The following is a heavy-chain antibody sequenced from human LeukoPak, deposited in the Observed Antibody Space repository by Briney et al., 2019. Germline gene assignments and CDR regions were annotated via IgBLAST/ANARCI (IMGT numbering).Heavy chain of an antibody. CDR3: AKWQDSTHWGYFDY. J-gene: IGHJ4*02. Sequence: GGSLRLSCAASGFTFSSYEMNWVRQAPGKGLEWVSAISGSGTTTFSADSVKGRFTISRDTSKNALYLQMNSLRDEDSAVYYCAKWQDSTHWGYFDYWGQGTLVTVSS. CDR1: GFTFSSYE. CDR2: ISGSGTTT. V-gene: IGHV3-23*01. D-gene: IGHD3-16*01.